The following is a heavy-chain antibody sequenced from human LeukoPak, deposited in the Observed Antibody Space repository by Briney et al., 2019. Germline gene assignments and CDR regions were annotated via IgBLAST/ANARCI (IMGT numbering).Heavy chain of an antibody. CDR2: INHSGST. Sequence: SETLSLTYTVSGGSISSGGYYWSWIRQPPGKGLEWIGEINHSGSTNYNPSLKSRVTISVDTSKNQFSLKLSSVTAADTAVYYCARGLGYDFWSGYYSDYFDYWGQGTLVTVSS. J-gene: IGHJ4*02. D-gene: IGHD3-3*01. V-gene: IGHV4-39*07. CDR1: GGSISSGGYY. CDR3: ARGLGYDFWSGYYSDYFDY.